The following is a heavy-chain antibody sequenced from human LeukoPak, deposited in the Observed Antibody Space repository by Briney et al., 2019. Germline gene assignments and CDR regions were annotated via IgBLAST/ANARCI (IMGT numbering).Heavy chain of an antibody. CDR2: IYYSGST. V-gene: IGHV4-59*08. CDR3: ARSSGYSSGSRLDP. Sequence: SETLSLTCTVSGGSISSYYWSWIRQPPGKGLEWIGYIYYSGSTNYNPSLKSRVTISVDTSKNQFSLKLSSVTAADTAVYYCARSSGYSSGSRLDPWGQGTLVTVSS. D-gene: IGHD6-19*01. J-gene: IGHJ5*02. CDR1: GGSISSYY.